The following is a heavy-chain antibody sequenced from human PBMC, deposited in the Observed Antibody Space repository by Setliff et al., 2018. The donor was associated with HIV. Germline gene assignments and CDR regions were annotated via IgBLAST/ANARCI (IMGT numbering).Heavy chain of an antibody. CDR2: LNPEANYI. D-gene: IGHD6-19*01. J-gene: IGHJ4*02. Sequence: PGGSLRLSCAASGLTFSTSWMQWVRQSPGEGLLWVARLNPEANYIHYADSVKGRFTISRDNAKNTLYLQMNSLRTEDTAVYYCAKDLSSGWYPYFDYWGQGTLVTVSS. V-gene: IGHV3-74*01. CDR1: GLTFSTSW. CDR3: AKDLSSGWYPYFDY.